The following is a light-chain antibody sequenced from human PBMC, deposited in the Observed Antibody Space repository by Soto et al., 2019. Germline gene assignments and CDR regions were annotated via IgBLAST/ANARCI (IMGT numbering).Light chain of an antibody. CDR3: SSYTNTSTLV. J-gene: IGLJ1*01. V-gene: IGLV2-14*03. CDR2: EVS. CDR1: SSDLGAYKY. Sequence: QSVLTQPASVSGSPGQSITISCAGTSSDLGAYKYVSWYQQHPDKAPKLILYEVSRRPSGVSNRFSGSKSGNTASLTISGLLAEDEADYSCSSYTNTSTLVFGTETKVTVL.